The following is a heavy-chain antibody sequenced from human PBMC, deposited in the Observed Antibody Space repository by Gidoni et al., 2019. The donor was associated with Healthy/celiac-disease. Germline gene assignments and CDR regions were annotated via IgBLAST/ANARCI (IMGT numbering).Heavy chain of an antibody. J-gene: IGHJ6*02. CDR1: GFPFSSYA. CDR2: ISYDGSNK. V-gene: IGHV3-30-3*01. D-gene: IGHD3-10*01. CDR3: AREVYGSGSMDVNYYGMDV. Sequence: QVQLVESGGGVVQPGRSLRLSCAASGFPFSSYAMHWVRQAPGKGLAWVAVISYDGSNKYYADSVKGRFTISRDNSKNTLYLQMNSLRAEDTAVYYCAREVYGSGSMDVNYYGMDVWGQGTTVTVSS.